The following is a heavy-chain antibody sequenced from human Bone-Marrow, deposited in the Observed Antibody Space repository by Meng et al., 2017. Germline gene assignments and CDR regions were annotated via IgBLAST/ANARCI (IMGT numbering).Heavy chain of an antibody. CDR3: ARVGYSGSRVTSYYFDY. D-gene: IGHD1-26*01. V-gene: IGHV4-31*01. CDR1: GGCISSGGYF. J-gene: IGHJ4*02. CDR2: CYYSRST. Sequence: VQLQESGPVLVKPSQSLSLTCSVSGGCISSGGYFWSWSRKRPGKGLEWIGYCYYSRSTYYNPSLKSLVTISGDTSKNQFSLKLSSVTAADTAVYYWARVGYSGSRVTSYYFDYWGQGTLVTVSS.